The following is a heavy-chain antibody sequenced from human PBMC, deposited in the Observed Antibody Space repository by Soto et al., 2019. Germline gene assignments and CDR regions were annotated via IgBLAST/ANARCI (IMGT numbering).Heavy chain of an antibody. D-gene: IGHD2-15*01. V-gene: IGHV6-1*01. CDR2: TYLRSKWYN. Sequence: SPTLSRTCVIPGDSVSTNSASWNWIRQSPSRGLEWLGRTYLRSKWYNEYAVSVKIRIAIRPDTSKNLFSLQLSSVTPEDSAVYFCARAAVAFDAFDIWGQGTVVTVSS. CDR1: GDSVSTNSAS. CDR3: ARAAVAFDAFDI. J-gene: IGHJ3*02.